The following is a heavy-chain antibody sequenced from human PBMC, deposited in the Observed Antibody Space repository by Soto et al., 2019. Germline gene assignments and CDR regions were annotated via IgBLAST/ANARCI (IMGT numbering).Heavy chain of an antibody. CDR3: ARQGGEYNTMSDY. CDR1: GYTFTSYW. Sequence: GESLKISCKGSGYTFTSYWIGWVRQMPGKGLEWMGIIFPGDSDIKYSPSFQGQVTISADKSINTAYLQLSSLKASDTAMYYCARQGGEYNTMSDYWGQGTLVTVSS. V-gene: IGHV5-51*01. J-gene: IGHJ4*02. D-gene: IGHD3-10*01. CDR2: IFPGDSDI.